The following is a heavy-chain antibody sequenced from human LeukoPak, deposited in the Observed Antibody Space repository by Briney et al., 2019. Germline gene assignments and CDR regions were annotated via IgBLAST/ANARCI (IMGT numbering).Heavy chain of an antibody. CDR3: ARAGATIAAAGPPTV. V-gene: IGHV1-69*05. D-gene: IGHD6-13*01. J-gene: IGHJ4*02. CDR1: GGTFSSYA. CDR2: IIPIFGTA. Sequence: GAPVKVSCKASGGTFSSYAISWVRQAPGQGLEWMGGIIPIFGTANYAQKFQGRVTITTDESTSTAYMELSSLRSEDTAVYYCARAGATIAAAGPPTVWGQGTLVTVSS.